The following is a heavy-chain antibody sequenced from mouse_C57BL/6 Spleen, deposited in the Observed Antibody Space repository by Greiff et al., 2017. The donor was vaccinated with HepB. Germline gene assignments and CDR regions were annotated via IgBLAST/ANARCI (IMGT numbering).Heavy chain of an antibody. CDR2: ISSGSSTI. Sequence: DVKLVESGGGLVKPGGSLELSCAASGFTFSDYGMHWVRQAPEKGLEWVAYISSGSSTIYYADTVKGRFTISRDNAKNTLFLQMTSLRSEDTAMYYCARGGSSGYDYWGQGTTLTVSS. J-gene: IGHJ2*01. CDR1: GFTFSDYG. CDR3: ARGGSSGYDY. V-gene: IGHV5-17*01. D-gene: IGHD3-2*02.